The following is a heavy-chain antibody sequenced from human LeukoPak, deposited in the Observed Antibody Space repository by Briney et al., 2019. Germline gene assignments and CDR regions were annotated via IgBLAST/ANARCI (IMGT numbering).Heavy chain of an antibody. J-gene: IGHJ4*02. V-gene: IGHV3-48*01. CDR2: IRSSSTIA. Sequence: PGGSLRLSCAASGFAFSTYSMNWVRQAPGKGPEWVSYIRSSSTIAYYADSVKGRFTISRDNSKNTLYLQMNSLRAEDTAVYYCARENRLTYYYDSSGYYPDYWGQGTLVTVSS. D-gene: IGHD3-22*01. CDR1: GFAFSTYS. CDR3: ARENRLTYYYDSSGYYPDY.